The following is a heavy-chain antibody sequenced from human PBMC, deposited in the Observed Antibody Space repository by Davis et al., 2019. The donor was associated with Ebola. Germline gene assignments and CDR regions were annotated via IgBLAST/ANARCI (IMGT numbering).Heavy chain of an antibody. J-gene: IGHJ4*02. V-gene: IGHV3-53*01. CDR3: ASHGITGTTDY. CDR2: IYSGGSI. Sequence: GESPKTPCAAPGFTVSSNYMSWVRQAPGKGLERVSVIYSGGSIYYADSVKGRFTISRDNAKNSLYLQMNSLRAEDTAVYYCASHGITGTTDYWGQGTLVTVSS. CDR1: GFTVSSNY. D-gene: IGHD1-20*01.